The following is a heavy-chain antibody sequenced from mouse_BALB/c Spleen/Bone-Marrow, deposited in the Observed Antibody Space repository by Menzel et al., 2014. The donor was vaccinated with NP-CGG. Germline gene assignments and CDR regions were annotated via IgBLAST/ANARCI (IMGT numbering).Heavy chain of an antibody. Sequence: VQLQQSGAELVKPGASVKLSCTASGFNIKDTYMHWVKQRPEQGLEWIGRIDPANGNTKYDPKFQGKATITADTSSNTPYLQLSSEASEVTAVYYCARCYYVMDYWGQGTPVTVSS. J-gene: IGHJ4*01. CDR2: IDPANGNT. CDR1: GFNIKDTY. CDR3: ARCYYVMDY. V-gene: IGHV14-3*02.